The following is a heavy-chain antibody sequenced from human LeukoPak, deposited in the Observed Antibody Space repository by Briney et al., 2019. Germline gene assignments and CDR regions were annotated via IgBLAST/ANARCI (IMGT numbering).Heavy chain of an antibody. D-gene: IGHD5-18*01. J-gene: IGHJ4*02. CDR2: FHTGGST. Sequence: PGGSLRLSCAASGFSVNSNFMSWVRQGPGNGLEWVSVFHTGGSTYYADSVKGRFTISRDNSKNMVYLQMNNLRAEDTAVYYCARTETPMTQGFSFDYWGQGILVTVSS. V-gene: IGHV3-66*01. CDR3: ARTETPMTQGFSFDY. CDR1: GFSVNSNF.